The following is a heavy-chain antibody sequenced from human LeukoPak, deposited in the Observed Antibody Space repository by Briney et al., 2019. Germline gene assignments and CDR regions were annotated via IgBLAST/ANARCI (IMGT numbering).Heavy chain of an antibody. CDR1: GFTFSNAW. CDR3: TTRRLYCTSSTCSRSQVGH. V-gene: IGHV3-15*01. CDR2: IKGKADGAKT. J-gene: IGHJ4*02. Sequence: PGGSLRLSCAASGFTFSNAWIIWVRPAPGKGLEWVGRIKGKADGAKTDYAAPVKGRFTISRDDSKNTLYLQMTSLRTEDTAVYYCTTRRLYCTSSTCSRSQVGHWGQGTLVTVSS. D-gene: IGHD2-2*01.